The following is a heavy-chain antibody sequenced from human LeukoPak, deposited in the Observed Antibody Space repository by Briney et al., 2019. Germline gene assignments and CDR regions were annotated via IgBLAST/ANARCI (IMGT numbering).Heavy chain of an antibody. CDR1: GGSVSNNF. Sequence: SETLSLTCAVHGGSVSNNFWSWIRQPPGKGLEWIGDISHSGSTNYNSSLKSRVTISIDTSKNQFSLKLNSVTAADTAVYYCARDYDVLTAYPPTQLFDPWGQGTLVTVSS. CDR2: ISHSGST. J-gene: IGHJ5*02. V-gene: IGHV4-34*01. D-gene: IGHD3-9*01. CDR3: ARDYDVLTAYPPTQLFDP.